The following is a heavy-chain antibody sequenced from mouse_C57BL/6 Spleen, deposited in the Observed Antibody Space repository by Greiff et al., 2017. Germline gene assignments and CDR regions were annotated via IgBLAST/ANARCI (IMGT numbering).Heavy chain of an antibody. CDR1: GFTFTDYY. J-gene: IGHJ3*01. CDR3: ARYTGWFAY. CDR2: IRTNANGYTT. Sequence: EVKLMESGGGLVQPGGSLSLSCAASGFTFTDYYMSWVRQPPGKALEWLGFIRTNANGYTTESSASVKGRFTISRDTSQSILYLQMNALRAEDSATYYCARYTGWFAYWGQGTLVTVSA. D-gene: IGHD4-1*01. V-gene: IGHV7-3*01.